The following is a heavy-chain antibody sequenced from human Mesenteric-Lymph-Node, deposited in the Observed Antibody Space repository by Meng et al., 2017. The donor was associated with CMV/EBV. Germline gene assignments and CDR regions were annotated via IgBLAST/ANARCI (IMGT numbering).Heavy chain of an antibody. Sequence: GESLKISCAASGFTFSSYSMNWVRQAPGKGLEWVSSISSSSSYIYYADSVKGRFTISRDNVKNILFLQMDSLGADDTAVYYCARGGVLYGLDYWGQGTQVTVSS. CDR1: GFTFSSYS. CDR3: ARGGVLYGLDY. V-gene: IGHV3-21*06. D-gene: IGHD3-10*01. CDR2: ISSSSSYI. J-gene: IGHJ4*02.